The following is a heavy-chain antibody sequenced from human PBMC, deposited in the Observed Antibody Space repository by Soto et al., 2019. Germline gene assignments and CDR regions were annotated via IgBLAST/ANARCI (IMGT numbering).Heavy chain of an antibody. CDR2: ISGSGGST. Sequence: EVQLLESGGGLVQPGGSLRLSCAASGFTFSSYAMSWVRQAPGKGLEWVSAISGSGGSTYYADSVKGRFAISRDNSKNTLYLQMNSLGAEDTAVYYCAKDPAYYDSSGYSDYWGQGTLVTVSS. D-gene: IGHD3-22*01. J-gene: IGHJ4*02. CDR1: GFTFSSYA. CDR3: AKDPAYYDSSGYSDY. V-gene: IGHV3-23*01.